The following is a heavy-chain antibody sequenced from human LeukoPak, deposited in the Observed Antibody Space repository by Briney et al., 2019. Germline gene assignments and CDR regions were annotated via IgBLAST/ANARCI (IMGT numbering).Heavy chain of an antibody. J-gene: IGHJ4*02. D-gene: IGHD3-3*01. V-gene: IGHV1-2*02. CDR1: GYTFTGYY. CDR3: ARTPFWQVLANDY. CDR2: INPNFGGT. Sequence: ASVKVSCKASGYTFTGYYIHWVRQAPGQGLEWMGWINPNFGGTNYAQKFQGRVTMTRDTSISTAYMELSRLRSDDTAVYYCARTPFWQVLANDYWGQGTLVTVSS.